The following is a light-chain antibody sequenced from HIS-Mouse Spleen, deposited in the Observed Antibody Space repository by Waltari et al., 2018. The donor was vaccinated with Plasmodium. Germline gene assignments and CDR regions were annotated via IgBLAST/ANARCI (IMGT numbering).Light chain of an antibody. CDR1: QSISNY. CDR3: QQSYSTPYT. CDR2: AAS. V-gene: IGKV1-39*01. Sequence: DIQMTQSPSSLSASVGYIVTITCRASQSISNYLNWYQQKPGKAPKFLIYAASTLQSGVPSRFSGSGSGTDFTLTISSLQPEDFATYYCQQSYSTPYTFGQGTKLEIK. J-gene: IGKJ2*01.